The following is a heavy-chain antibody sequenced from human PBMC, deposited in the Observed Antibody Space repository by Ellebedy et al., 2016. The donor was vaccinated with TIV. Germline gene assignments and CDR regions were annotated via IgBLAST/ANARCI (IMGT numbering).Heavy chain of an antibody. J-gene: IGHJ6*02. CDR3: AKDRGDFADGMDV. D-gene: IGHD3-10*01. CDR1: GFTFSSFT. CDR2: ISGSGGST. Sequence: GESLKISCAASGFTFSSFTMSSVRPAPGKGLEWVSAISGSGGSTYYADSVRGRFTISRDNSKNTLYLQMNSLRAEDTAIYYCAKDRGDFADGMDVWGQGTTVTVSS. V-gene: IGHV3-23*01.